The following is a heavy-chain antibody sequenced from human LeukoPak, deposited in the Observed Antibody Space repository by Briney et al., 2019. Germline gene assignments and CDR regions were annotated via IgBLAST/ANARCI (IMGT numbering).Heavy chain of an antibody. CDR2: LIPILNIT. D-gene: IGHD3-3*01. V-gene: IGHV1-69*02. CDR3: GGNQGGWRDPFLFDY. CDR1: GGTFSNYP. J-gene: IGHJ4*02. Sequence: SVKVSCKASGGTFSNYPISWVRQAPGQGLEWMGRLIPILNITNYAQKFQGRVTITADKSTSTAYMELSSLRFEDTSVYYCGGNQGGWRDPFLFDYWARGPLVTVSS.